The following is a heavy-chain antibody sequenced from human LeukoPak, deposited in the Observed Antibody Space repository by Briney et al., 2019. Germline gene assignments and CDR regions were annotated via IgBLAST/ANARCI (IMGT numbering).Heavy chain of an antibody. D-gene: IGHD1-20*01. Sequence: PGGSLRLSCAASGFTFSSYEMNWVRQAPGKGLEWVSFIRYDGSNKNYADSVKGRFTISRDNSKNTLYLQMNSLRAEDTAVCYCAKGADPYNWNDPYYFDYWGQGTLVTVSS. CDR2: IRYDGSNK. CDR3: AKGADPYNWNDPYYFDY. V-gene: IGHV3-30*02. CDR1: GFTFSSYE. J-gene: IGHJ4*02.